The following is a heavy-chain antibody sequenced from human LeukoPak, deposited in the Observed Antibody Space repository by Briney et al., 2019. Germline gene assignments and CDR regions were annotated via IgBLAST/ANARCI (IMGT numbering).Heavy chain of an antibody. CDR3: ARPTSQTTGVRGVIITGVDY. V-gene: IGHV1-18*01. D-gene: IGHD3-10*01. CDR2: ISAYNGNT. CDR1: GYTFSTYG. J-gene: IGHJ4*02. Sequence: ASVKVSCKADGYTFSTYGLSWVRQAPGQGLEWMGWISAYNGNTNYAQKLQGRVTMTTDTSTSTAYMELRSLRSDDTAVYYCARPTSQTTGVRGVIITGVDYWGQGTLVTVSS.